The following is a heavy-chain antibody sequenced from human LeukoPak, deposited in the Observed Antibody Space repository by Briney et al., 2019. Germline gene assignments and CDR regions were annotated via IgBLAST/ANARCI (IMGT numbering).Heavy chain of an antibody. D-gene: IGHD2-15*01. CDR1: GGSISSYY. CDR2: IYYSGST. CDR3: ARTPEGYCRGRSCYSYYYYMDV. Sequence: SETLSLTCTVSGGSISSYYWSWIRQPPGKGLEWIGYIYYSGSTYYNPSLKSRVAISVDTSKNQFSLKLSSVTAADTAVSYCARTPEGYCRGRSCYSYYYYMDVWGKGTTVTVSS. J-gene: IGHJ6*03. V-gene: IGHV4-59*01.